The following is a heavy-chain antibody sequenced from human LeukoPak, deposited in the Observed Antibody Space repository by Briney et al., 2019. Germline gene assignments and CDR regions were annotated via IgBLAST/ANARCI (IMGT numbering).Heavy chain of an antibody. CDR2: ICCSGGNT. CDR1: GLTFSSHA. V-gene: IGHV3-23*01. CDR3: ANVIAAAGILPIKNGANCFDP. Sequence: HPGGPVSLFYGASGLTFSSHAMIWVPQARGKSVEGVSAICCSGGNTYYADSMKGRFAICRDNYKTTLYLQMNSLRAEDTALYYCANVIAAAGILPIKNGANCFDPWGQGTPVTVSS. J-gene: IGHJ5*02. D-gene: IGHD6-13*01.